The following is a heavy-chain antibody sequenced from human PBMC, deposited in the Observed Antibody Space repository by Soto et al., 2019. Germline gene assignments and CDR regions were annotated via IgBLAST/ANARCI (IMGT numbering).Heavy chain of an antibody. CDR1: GLTFSNAW. J-gene: IGHJ4*02. CDR3: TTGTVAGWGNYFDY. Sequence: GGSLRLSCAASGLTFSNAWMNWVRQTPGKGLEWVGRLKSKLDGETSDYAAPVKGRFTISRDDSRNTLYLQMNSLNTEDTAVYYCTTGTVAGWGNYFDYWGQGTLVTVSS. V-gene: IGHV3-15*07. D-gene: IGHD6-19*01. CDR2: LKSKLDGETS.